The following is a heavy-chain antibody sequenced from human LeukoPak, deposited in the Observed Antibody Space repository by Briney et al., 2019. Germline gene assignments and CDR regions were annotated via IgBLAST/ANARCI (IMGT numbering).Heavy chain of an antibody. J-gene: IGHJ4*02. CDR1: GNYW. CDR2: INSDGSWT. V-gene: IGHV3-74*01. D-gene: IGHD3-22*01. Sequence: GGSLRLSCAASGNYWMHWVRQAPGKGLVWVSHINSDGSWTSYADSVKGRFTISKDNAKNTVYLQMNSLRAEDTAVYYCAKVSATGYYDGSGGPGVYWGQGTLVTVSS. CDR3: AKVSATGYYDGSGGPGVY.